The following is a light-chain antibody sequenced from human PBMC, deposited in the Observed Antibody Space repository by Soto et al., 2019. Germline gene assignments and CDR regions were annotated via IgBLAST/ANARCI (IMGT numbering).Light chain of an antibody. J-gene: IGKJ5*01. Sequence: EIVLRQSPGTLSLSPGQRATLSSRASQSVSSSYLAWYQQKPGQAPRLLIYGASSRATGIPDRFSGSGSGTDFTLTISRLEPEDFAVYYCQQYDSSPVTFGQGTRLEI. V-gene: IGKV3-20*01. CDR3: QQYDSSPVT. CDR1: QSVSSSY. CDR2: GAS.